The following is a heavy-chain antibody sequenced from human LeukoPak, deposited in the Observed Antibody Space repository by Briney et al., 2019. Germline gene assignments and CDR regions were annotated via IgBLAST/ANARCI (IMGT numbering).Heavy chain of an antibody. CDR1: GYRFTSYW. CDR3: ARQTAMGRSGDY. V-gene: IGHV5-51*01. Sequence: GEPLKISCKASGYRFTSYWIGWVRQMPGKGLGWMGIIDPSDSETRYTPSFQGQVTISVDKSLTTADLQWNSLKASDTAMYYCARQTAMGRSGDYWGQGTLVTVSS. D-gene: IGHD5-18*01. CDR2: IDPSDSET. J-gene: IGHJ4*02.